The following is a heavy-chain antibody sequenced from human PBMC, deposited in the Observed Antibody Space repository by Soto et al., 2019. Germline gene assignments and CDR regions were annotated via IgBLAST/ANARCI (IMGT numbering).Heavy chain of an antibody. J-gene: IGHJ4*02. CDR3: EREIGYGDYPTYFDY. V-gene: IGHV4-59*01. CDR2: IYYSGST. Sequence: PGKGLEWIGYIYYSGSTNYNPSLKSRVTISVDTSKNQFSLKLSSVTAADTAVYYCEREIGYGDYPTYFDYWGQGTLVTVSS. D-gene: IGHD4-17*01.